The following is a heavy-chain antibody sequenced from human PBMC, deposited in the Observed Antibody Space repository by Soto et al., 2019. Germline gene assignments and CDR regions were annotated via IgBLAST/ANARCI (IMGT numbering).Heavy chain of an antibody. CDR1: GGTFDRHT. V-gene: IGHV1-69*06. CDR2: IIPIFSTP. CDR3: ARGGLQAQGVQYNHYAMDV. J-gene: IGHJ6*02. Sequence: AVKVSCKASGGTFDRHTINWVRQAPGQGLEWMGGIIPIFSTPKYAQKFQGRVMLTADKSTSTAYMELSSLRYEDTAVYYCARGGLQAQGVQYNHYAMDVWGQGTTVTVSS. D-gene: IGHD4-4*01.